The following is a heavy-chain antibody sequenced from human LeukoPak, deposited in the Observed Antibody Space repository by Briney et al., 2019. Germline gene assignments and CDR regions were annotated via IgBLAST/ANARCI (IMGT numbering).Heavy chain of an antibody. V-gene: IGHV3-23*01. CDR2: ISGSGGST. D-gene: IGHD6-19*01. Sequence: PGGSLRLSCAASGFTFSSYAMSWVRQAPGKGLEWVSAISGSGGSTYYADSVKGRFTISRDNSKNTLCLQMNSLRAEDTAVYYCANSASIAVAGTPDDYWGQGTLVTVSS. CDR1: GFTFSSYA. CDR3: ANSASIAVAGTPDDY. J-gene: IGHJ4*02.